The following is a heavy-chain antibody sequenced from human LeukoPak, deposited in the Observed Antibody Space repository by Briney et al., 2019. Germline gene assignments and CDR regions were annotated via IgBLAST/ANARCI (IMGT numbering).Heavy chain of an antibody. D-gene: IGHD1-26*01. V-gene: IGHV3-21*01. CDR1: GFTFSSYS. CDR3: ARDIYGNMDV. Sequence: GGSLRLSCAAPGFTFSSYSMNWVRQAPGKGLEWVSSISSSSGYIYYADSVKGRFTISRDNAKNSLYLQMNSLRAEDTAVYYCARDIYGNMDVWGTGTTVTVSS. J-gene: IGHJ6*03. CDR2: ISSSSGYI.